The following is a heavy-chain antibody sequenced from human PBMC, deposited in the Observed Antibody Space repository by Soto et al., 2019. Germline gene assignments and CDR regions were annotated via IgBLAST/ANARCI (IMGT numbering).Heavy chain of an antibody. J-gene: IGHJ4*02. CDR2: IYYSGST. D-gene: IGHD6-6*01. CDR3: AKIAARSRKIDY. CDR1: GGSVSSGSYY. V-gene: IGHV4-61*01. Sequence: SETLSLTCTASGGSVSSGSYYWSWIRQPPGKGLEWIGYIYYSGSTNYNPSLKSRVTISVDASKNQFSLKLSSVTAADTAVYYCAKIAARSRKIDYWGQGTLVTVSS.